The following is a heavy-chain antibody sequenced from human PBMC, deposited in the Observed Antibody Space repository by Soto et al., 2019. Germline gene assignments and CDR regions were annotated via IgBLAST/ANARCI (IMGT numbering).Heavy chain of an antibody. CDR1: GYTFTSYA. Sequence: ASVKVSCKASGYTFTSYAMHWVRQAPGQRLEWMGWINAGNGNTKYSQKFQGRVTITRDTSASTAYMELSSLRSEDTAVYYCARDLQGDVLRFLEWFYFDYWGQGTLVTVSS. CDR2: INAGNGNT. CDR3: ARDLQGDVLRFLEWFYFDY. D-gene: IGHD3-3*01. J-gene: IGHJ4*02. V-gene: IGHV1-3*01.